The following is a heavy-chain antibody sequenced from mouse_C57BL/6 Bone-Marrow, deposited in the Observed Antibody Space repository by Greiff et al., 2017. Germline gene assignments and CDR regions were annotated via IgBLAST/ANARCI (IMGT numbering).Heavy chain of an antibody. CDR3: GLDSSGYLYAMDY. V-gene: IGHV1-64*01. J-gene: IGHJ4*01. CDR1: GYTFTSYW. Sequence: QVQLQQPGAELVKPGASVKLSCKASGYTFTSYWMHWVKQRPGQGLEWIGMIHPNSGSINYNEKFKSKATLTVDKSSSTAYMQLSSLTSEDSAVYYCGLDSSGYLYAMDYWGQGTSVTVSS. D-gene: IGHD3-2*02. CDR2: IHPNSGSI.